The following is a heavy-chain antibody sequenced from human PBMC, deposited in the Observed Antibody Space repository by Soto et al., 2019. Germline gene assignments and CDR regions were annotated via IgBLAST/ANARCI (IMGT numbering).Heavy chain of an antibody. V-gene: IGHV1-2*04. CDR2: INPNSGGT. D-gene: IGHD4-17*01. J-gene: IGHJ6*02. CDR3: ARGTRDYYYYYGMDV. CDR1: GYTFTGYY. Sequence: AAVKVPCKASGYTFTGYYMHWVRQAPGQGLEWMGWINPNSGGTNYAQKFQGWVTMTRDTSISTTYMELSRLRSDDTAVYYCARGTRDYYYYYGMDVWGQGTTVTVSS.